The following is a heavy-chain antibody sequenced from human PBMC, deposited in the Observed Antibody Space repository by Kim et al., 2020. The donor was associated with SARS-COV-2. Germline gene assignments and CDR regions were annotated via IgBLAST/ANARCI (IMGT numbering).Heavy chain of an antibody. Sequence: GGSLRHSCAASGFTFGGSGMHWVRQAPGKGLEWVAVISDDGSHKYYADSVKGRFTISRDNPKNTLHLQMNSLRAEDTAIYYCAKKSVVGAQAYFDYWGQGTQVTVSS. D-gene: IGHD1-26*01. J-gene: IGHJ4*02. V-gene: IGHV3-30*18. CDR3: AKKSVVGAQAYFDY. CDR2: ISDDGSHK. CDR1: GFTFGGSG.